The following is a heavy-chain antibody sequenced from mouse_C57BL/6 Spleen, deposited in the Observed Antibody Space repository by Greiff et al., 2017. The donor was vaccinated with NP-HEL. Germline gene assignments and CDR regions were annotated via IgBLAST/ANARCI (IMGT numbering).Heavy chain of an antibody. J-gene: IGHJ4*01. CDR3: AIYYDYDDYAMDY. D-gene: IGHD2-4*01. CDR2: IYPSDSET. V-gene: IGHV1-61*01. CDR1: GYTFTSYW. Sequence: VQLQQPGAELVRPGSSVKLSCKASGYTFTSYWMDWVKQRPGQGLEWIGNIYPSDSETHYNQKFKDKATLTVDKSSSTAYMQLSSLTSEDSAVYDCAIYYDYDDYAMDYWGQGTSVTVSS.